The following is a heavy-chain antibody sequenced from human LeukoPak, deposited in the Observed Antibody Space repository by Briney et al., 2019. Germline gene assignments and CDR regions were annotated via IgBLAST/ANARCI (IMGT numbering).Heavy chain of an antibody. J-gene: IGHJ6*03. D-gene: IGHD5-12*01. V-gene: IGHV1-2*02. CDR3: ARGAGVATRYYYYYMDV. CDR2: INPNSGGT. Sequence: ASVKVSCKASGYTFTGYYMHWVRQPPGQGLEWMGWINPNSGGTNYAQKFQGRVTMTRDTSISTAYMELRRLRSDDTAVYYCARGAGVATRYYYYYMDVWGKGTTVTVSS. CDR1: GYTFTGYY.